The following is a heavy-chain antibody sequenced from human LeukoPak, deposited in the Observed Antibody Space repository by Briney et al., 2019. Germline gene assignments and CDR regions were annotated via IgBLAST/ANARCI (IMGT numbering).Heavy chain of an antibody. CDR2: ISSSSSYI. V-gene: IGHV3-21*01. CDR1: GFTFSSYS. Sequence: PGGSLRLSCAASGFTFSSYSMNWVSQAPGKGLEWVSSISSSSSYIYYADSVKGRFTISRDNAKNSLYLQMNSLRAEDTAVYYCARAARIDAFDIWGQGTMVTVSS. D-gene: IGHD6-6*01. J-gene: IGHJ3*02. CDR3: ARAARIDAFDI.